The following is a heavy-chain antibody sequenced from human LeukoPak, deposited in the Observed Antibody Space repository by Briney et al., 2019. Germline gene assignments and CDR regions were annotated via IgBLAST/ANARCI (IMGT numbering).Heavy chain of an antibody. CDR3: AKNYGSGSQYYFDY. V-gene: IGHV1-2*06. D-gene: IGHD3-10*01. CDR1: GYTFTGYY. Sequence: ASVKVSCKASGYTFTGYYMHWVRQAPGQGLEWMGRINPNSGGTNYAQKFQGRVTMTRDTSISTAYMELSRLRSDDPAVYYCAKNYGSGSQYYFDYWGQGTLVTVSS. J-gene: IGHJ4*02. CDR2: INPNSGGT.